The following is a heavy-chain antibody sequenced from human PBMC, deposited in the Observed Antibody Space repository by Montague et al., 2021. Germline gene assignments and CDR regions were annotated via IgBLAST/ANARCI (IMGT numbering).Heavy chain of an antibody. CDR3: ARARDRYYYMDI. CDR1: RSPITSDYY. J-gene: IGHJ6*03. Sequence: SETLSLTCTVSRSPITSDYYWCWIRHPPGKGLVWLGSVSHGGRSYYNPSLKSRVTISVDTSNNHSSLKLSSVTAADTAMYYCARARDRYYYMDIWGKGTTVTVSS. CDR2: VSHGGRS. V-gene: IGHV4-38-2*02.